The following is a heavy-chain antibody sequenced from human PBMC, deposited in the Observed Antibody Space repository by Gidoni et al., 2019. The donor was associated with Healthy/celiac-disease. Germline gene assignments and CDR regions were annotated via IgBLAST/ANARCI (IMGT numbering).Heavy chain of an antibody. CDR2: ISSSSSTI. Sequence: EVQLVESGGGLVQPGGSLRLSCAASGFTFSRYSMNWVRQAPGKGLGWVSYISSSSSTIYYADSVKGRFTISGDNAKNSLYLQMNSLRAEDTAVYYCARDDSVAVAGTSRYWGQGTMVTVSS. CDR3: ARDDSVAVAGTSRY. CDR1: GFTFSRYS. D-gene: IGHD6-19*01. J-gene: IGHJ4*02. V-gene: IGHV3-48*04.